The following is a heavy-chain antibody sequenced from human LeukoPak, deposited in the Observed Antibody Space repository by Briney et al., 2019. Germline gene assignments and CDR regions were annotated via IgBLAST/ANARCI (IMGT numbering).Heavy chain of an antibody. D-gene: IGHD3-22*01. CDR2: INHSGST. CDR1: GFSFSDYY. J-gene: IGHJ4*02. CDR3: AREVQYYYDSSGYFDY. V-gene: IGHV4-34*01. Sequence: PGGSLRLSCAASGFSFSDYYMSWIRQPPGKGLEWIGEINHSGSTNYYPSLKSRVTISVDTSKNQFSLKLSSVTAADTAVYYCAREVQYYYDSSGYFDYWGQGTLVTVSS.